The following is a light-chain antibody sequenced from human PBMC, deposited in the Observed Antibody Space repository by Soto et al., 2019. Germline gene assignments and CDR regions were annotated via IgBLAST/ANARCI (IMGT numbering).Light chain of an antibody. V-gene: IGKV3-20*01. J-gene: IGKJ5*01. CDR3: QQYGGSPIT. CDR1: QSVSSSY. CDR2: GAS. Sequence: EIVLTQSPGTLSLSPGERAPLSCRASQSVSSSYLAWYKQKHGQATRLLIYGASSRATGIPDRVSGSGSGTDFTLTISRLETEDFALDYCQQYGGSPITFGLGTRLEI.